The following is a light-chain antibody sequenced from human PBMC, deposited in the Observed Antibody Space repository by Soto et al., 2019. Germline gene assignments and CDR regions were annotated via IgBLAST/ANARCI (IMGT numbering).Light chain of an antibody. J-gene: IGKJ1*01. V-gene: IGKV3-11*01. CDR3: QERGNWLWT. Sequence: EIVLTQSPATLSLSPGERATLSCSASQSVSSYLAWYQQKPGKAPRLLIFNASNRDTDIPARFSGSVSGTEFTLTISGLEPEDFAVYYCQERGNWLWTFGQGTKVEIK. CDR1: QSVSSY. CDR2: NAS.